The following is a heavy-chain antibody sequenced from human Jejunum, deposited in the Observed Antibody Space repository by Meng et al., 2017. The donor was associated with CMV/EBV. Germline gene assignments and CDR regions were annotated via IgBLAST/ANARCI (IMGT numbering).Heavy chain of an antibody. CDR1: FTFNSYR. CDR3: ARGGASDYYYYGLDV. J-gene: IGHJ6*02. D-gene: IGHD1-26*01. V-gene: IGHV3-74*01. Sequence: FTFNSYRMQWVRQAPGKGLVWVSRIDGDGTSTTYADSVKGRFTFSRDNAKSTLYLQLNSLRAEDTAVYYCARGGASDYYYYGLDVWGQGTTVTVSS. CDR2: IDGDGTST.